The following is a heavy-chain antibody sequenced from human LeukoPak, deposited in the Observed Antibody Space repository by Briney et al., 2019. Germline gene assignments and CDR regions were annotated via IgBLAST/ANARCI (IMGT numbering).Heavy chain of an antibody. Sequence: GESLKISCKGFGYSFTSYWIAWVRQMPGKGLEWMGIIYPGDSDIRYGPSFQGQVTISADKSENTAYLQWSSLKASDTAIYYCARKGYCTSSRCHYGIDVWGQGTTVTVSS. J-gene: IGHJ6*02. CDR2: IYPGDSDI. CDR3: ARKGYCTSSRCHYGIDV. D-gene: IGHD2-2*01. V-gene: IGHV5-51*01. CDR1: GYSFTSYW.